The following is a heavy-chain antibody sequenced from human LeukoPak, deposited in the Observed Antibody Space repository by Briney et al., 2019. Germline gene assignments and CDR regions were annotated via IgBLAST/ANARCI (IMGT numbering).Heavy chain of an antibody. J-gene: IGHJ4*02. D-gene: IGHD1-1*01. V-gene: IGHV1-46*01. CDR2: INPSGGGT. CDR3: AKDFRELERSPFDY. CDR1: GYTFTNYY. Sequence: ASVKVSCKASGYTFTNYYIHWVRQAPGQGLEWMGIINPSGGGTAYAQKFQGRVTMTRDTSTSTVYMELSSLRSDDTAVYYCAKDFRELERSPFDYWGQGTLVTVSS.